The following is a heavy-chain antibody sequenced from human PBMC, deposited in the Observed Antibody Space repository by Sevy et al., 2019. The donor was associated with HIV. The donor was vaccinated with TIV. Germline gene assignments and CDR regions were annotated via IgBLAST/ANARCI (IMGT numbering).Heavy chain of an antibody. CDR3: TTNIVGEKEYYYGMDV. CDR1: GFSFSNAW. CDR2: IKSKSDVGTI. D-gene: IGHD2-21*01. Sequence: GGSLRLSCAACGFSFSNAWMTWVRQAPGKGLEWVGRIKSKSDVGTIEYAAAVKGRFTISRDDSKTTLYMQMNSLKTEDTAVYYCTTNIVGEKEYYYGMDVWGQGTTVTVSS. J-gene: IGHJ6*02. V-gene: IGHV3-15*01.